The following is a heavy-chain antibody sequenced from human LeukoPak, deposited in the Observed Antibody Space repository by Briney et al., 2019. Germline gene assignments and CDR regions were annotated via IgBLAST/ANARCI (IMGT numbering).Heavy chain of an antibody. CDR2: INHSGTT. Sequence: SKTLSLTCAVYGGSFSDYYWSWIRQPPGKGLEWIGEINHSGTTNYSPSLKSRVSISVDTSKNQFSLKLNSVTAADAAMYYCASHYSSGSYRYTGSFDSWGQGMLVNVSS. V-gene: IGHV4-34*01. CDR1: GGSFSDYY. CDR3: ASHYSSGSYRYTGSFDS. J-gene: IGHJ4*02. D-gene: IGHD3-16*02.